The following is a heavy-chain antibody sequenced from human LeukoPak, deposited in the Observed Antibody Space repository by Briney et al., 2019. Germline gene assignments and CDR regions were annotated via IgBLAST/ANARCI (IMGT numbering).Heavy chain of an antibody. CDR2: ISQDGREK. Sequence: GGSLRLSCAASAGFTFSDYWMNWVRPAPGKGLEWVAIISQDGREKLYVDSVKGRFTISRDNAKSSLYLQINSLRAEDTGVYYCVGGIGWQPDYWGEGGLVTVSS. V-gene: IGHV3-7*03. D-gene: IGHD6-19*01. J-gene: IGHJ4*02. CDR1: AGFTFSDYW. CDR3: VGGIGWQPDY.